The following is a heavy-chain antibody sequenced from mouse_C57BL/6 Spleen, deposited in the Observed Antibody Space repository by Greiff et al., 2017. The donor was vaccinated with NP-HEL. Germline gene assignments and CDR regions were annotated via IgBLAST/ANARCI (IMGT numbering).Heavy chain of an antibody. CDR3: ARGATAYWYFDV. D-gene: IGHD1-2*01. V-gene: IGHV1-82*01. CDR2: IYPGDGDT. CDR1: GYAFSSSW. Sequence: VKLQESGPELVKPGASVKISCKASGYAFSSSWMNWVKQRPGKGLEWIGRIYPGDGDTNYNGKFKGKATLTADKSSSTAYMQLSSLTSEDSAVYFCARGATAYWYFDVWGTGTTVTVSS. J-gene: IGHJ1*03.